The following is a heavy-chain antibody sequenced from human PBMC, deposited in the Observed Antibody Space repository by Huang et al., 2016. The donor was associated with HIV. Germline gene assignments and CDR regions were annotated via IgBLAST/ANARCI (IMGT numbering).Heavy chain of an antibody. CDR1: GGSITDSNYY. J-gene: IGHJ4*02. Sequence: QLQLQESGPGLVRPSETLSLICTVSGGSITDSNYYWGWIRQPPGRGMEWIGSIYYSGDTDYNPSLKSRVTMAVDTSKIRFSLDIRSVAVADTAIYYCARHFGSWSGYFDSWGQGTLVPVSS. V-gene: IGHV4-39*01. D-gene: IGHD3-10*01. CDR3: ARHFGSWSGYFDS. CDR2: IYYSGDT.